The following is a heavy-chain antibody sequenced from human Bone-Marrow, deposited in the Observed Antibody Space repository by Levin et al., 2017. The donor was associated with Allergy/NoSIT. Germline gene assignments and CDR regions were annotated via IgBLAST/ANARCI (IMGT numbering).Heavy chain of an antibody. V-gene: IGHV3-20*04. CDR3: ARVMTGSGNYYNSHEIDY. Sequence: GESLKISCAASGFTFDDYVMTWVRQAPGKGLEWVCGINWNGDNTGYADSVRGRFTIFRDNTKNSLFLQMNSLRAEDTAFYYCARVMTGSGNYYNSHEIDYWGQGTLVTVSS. D-gene: IGHD3-10*01. CDR2: INWNGDNT. J-gene: IGHJ4*02. CDR1: GFTFDDYV.